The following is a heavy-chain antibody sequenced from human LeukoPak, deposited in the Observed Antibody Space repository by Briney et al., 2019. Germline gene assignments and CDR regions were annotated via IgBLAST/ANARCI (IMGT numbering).Heavy chain of an antibody. CDR3: ARHNGFDRGYYYYMDV. Sequence: SETLSLTCAVYGGSFSGYYWSWIRQHPGKGLEWIGEINHSGSTNYNPSPKSRITMSVDTSKNQFSLKLTSVTAADTAVYYCARHNGFDRGYYYYMDVWGKGTTVTISS. J-gene: IGHJ6*03. V-gene: IGHV4-34*10. CDR1: GGSFSGYY. CDR2: INHSGST. D-gene: IGHD3-9*01.